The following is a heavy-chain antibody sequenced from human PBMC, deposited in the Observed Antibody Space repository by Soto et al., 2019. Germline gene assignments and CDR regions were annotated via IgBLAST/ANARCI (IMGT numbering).Heavy chain of an antibody. D-gene: IGHD1-26*01. J-gene: IGHJ5*02. CDR2: INPNSGGT. Sequence: GASVKVSRKASGYTFTGYYMHWVRQAPGQGLEWMGWINPNSGGTDYAQKFQGRVTMTRDTSISTAYMELSRLRSDDTAVYYCAGGVLSGSYYNWFDPWGQGTPVTVSS. CDR1: GYTFTGYY. V-gene: IGHV1-2*02. CDR3: AGGVLSGSYYNWFDP.